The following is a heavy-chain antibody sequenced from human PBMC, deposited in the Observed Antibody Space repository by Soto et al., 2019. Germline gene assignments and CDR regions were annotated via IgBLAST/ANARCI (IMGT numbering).Heavy chain of an antibody. CDR1: GYTFTSYY. CDR2: INPSGGST. Sequence: VASVKVSCKASGYTFTSYYMHWVRQAPGQGLEWMGIINPSGGSTSYAQKFQGRVTMTRDTSTSTVYMELSSLRSEDTAVYYCARVSRSSPTYYYYGMDVWGQGTTVTVSS. D-gene: IGHD6-13*01. J-gene: IGHJ6*02. CDR3: ARVSRSSPTYYYYGMDV. V-gene: IGHV1-46*01.